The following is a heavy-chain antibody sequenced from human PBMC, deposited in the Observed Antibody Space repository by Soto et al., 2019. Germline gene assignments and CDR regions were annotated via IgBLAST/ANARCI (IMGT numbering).Heavy chain of an antibody. CDR3: ARDRTMVRGVISY. D-gene: IGHD3-10*01. J-gene: IGHJ4*02. CDR2: IWYDGSNK. Sequence: QVQLVESGGGVVQPGRSLRLSCAASGFTFSSYGMHGVRQAPGKVLEWVAVIWYDGSNKYYADSVKGRLTISRDNSKNTLYLQMNSLRAEDTAVYYCARDRTMVRGVISYWGQGTLVTVSS. CDR1: GFTFSSYG. V-gene: IGHV3-33*01.